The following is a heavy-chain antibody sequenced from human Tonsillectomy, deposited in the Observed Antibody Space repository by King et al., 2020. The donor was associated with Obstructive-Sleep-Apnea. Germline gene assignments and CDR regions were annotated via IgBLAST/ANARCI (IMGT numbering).Heavy chain of an antibody. V-gene: IGHV3-30*02. CDR1: GLTFSSYG. D-gene: IGHD2-15*01. CDR3: AKGGAPVGYCSGSSCYGDYYYGMDV. CDR2: IRYDGSNK. Sequence: QLVQSGGGVVQPGRSLRLSCAASGLTFSSYGMHWVRQAPGKGLEWVTFIRYDGSNKYYADSVKGRFTISRDNSKNTLYLQMNSLRVEGTAVYYCAKGGAPVGYCSGSSCYGDYYYGMDVWGKGTTVTVSS. J-gene: IGHJ6*04.